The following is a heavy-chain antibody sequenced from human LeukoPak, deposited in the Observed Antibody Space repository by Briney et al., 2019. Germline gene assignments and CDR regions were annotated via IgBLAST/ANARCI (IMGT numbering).Heavy chain of an antibody. CDR2: INPNSGGT. D-gene: IGHD2-15*01. V-gene: IGHV1-2*02. CDR1: GYTFTDYY. J-gene: IGHJ6*01. Sequence: GASVKVSCKASGYTFTDYYMHWVRQAPGQGLEWMGWINPNSGGTNYAQKFQGRVTMTSDTSISTAYMELSRLTSDDTAVYYCARDRVVVAAKFPNYYYGMDVWGQGTTVTVSS. CDR3: ARDRVVVAAKFPNYYYGMDV.